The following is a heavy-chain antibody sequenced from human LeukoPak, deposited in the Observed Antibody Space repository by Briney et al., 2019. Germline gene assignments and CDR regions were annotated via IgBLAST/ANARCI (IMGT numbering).Heavy chain of an antibody. CDR1: GFTFSSYG. Sequence: GGSLRLSCAASGFTFSSYGMHWVRLAPGKGLEWVAFIRYDGSNKYYADSVKGRFTISRDNSKNTLYLQMNSLRAEDTAVYYCAKDLLAARPSVQYFDYWGQGTLVTVSS. V-gene: IGHV3-30*02. D-gene: IGHD6-6*01. J-gene: IGHJ4*02. CDR2: IRYDGSNK. CDR3: AKDLLAARPSVQYFDY.